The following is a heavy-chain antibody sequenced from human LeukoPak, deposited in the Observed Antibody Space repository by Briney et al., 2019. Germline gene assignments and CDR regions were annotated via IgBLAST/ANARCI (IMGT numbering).Heavy chain of an antibody. V-gene: IGHV4-4*09. CDR1: GGSISSYY. Sequence: PSETLSLTCTVSGGSISSYYWSWTRQPPGKGLEWIGYIYTSGSTNYNPSLKSRVTISVDTSKNQFSLKLSSVTAADTAVYYCARPRIDYGDYDAFDIWGQGTMVTVSS. J-gene: IGHJ3*02. CDR2: IYTSGST. CDR3: ARPRIDYGDYDAFDI. D-gene: IGHD4-17*01.